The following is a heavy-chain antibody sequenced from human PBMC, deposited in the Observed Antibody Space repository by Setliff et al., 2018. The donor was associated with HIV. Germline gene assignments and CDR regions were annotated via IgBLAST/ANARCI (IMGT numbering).Heavy chain of an antibody. CDR2: ISAYNGNT. Sequence: ASVKVSCKASGYTFTSYGISWVRQAPGQGLEWMGWISAYNGNTNYAQKLQGRVTMTTDTSTSTAYMELRSLRSDDTAVYYCARTRVADYVWGSYRQPIDYWGQGTQVTGSS. V-gene: IGHV1-18*01. D-gene: IGHD3-16*02. J-gene: IGHJ4*02. CDR1: GYTFTSYG. CDR3: ARTRVADYVWGSYRQPIDY.